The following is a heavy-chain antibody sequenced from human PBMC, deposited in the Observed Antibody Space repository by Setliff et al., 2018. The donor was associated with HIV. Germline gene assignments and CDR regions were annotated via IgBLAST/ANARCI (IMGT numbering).Heavy chain of an antibody. Sequence: PSETLSLTCAVSGGSISSGGYSWTWIRQPPGKGLEWIAYIFHSGRIYYNPTLKSRVTMSVDRSKNHLSLNVTSVTAADTAVYYCATCSVGWSREEHPRPDGAFHIWGQGSMVTVSS. J-gene: IGHJ3*02. V-gene: IGHV4-30-2*01. CDR2: IFHSGRI. CDR3: ATCSVGWSREEHPRPDGAFHI. CDR1: GGSISSGGYS. D-gene: IGHD3-3*01.